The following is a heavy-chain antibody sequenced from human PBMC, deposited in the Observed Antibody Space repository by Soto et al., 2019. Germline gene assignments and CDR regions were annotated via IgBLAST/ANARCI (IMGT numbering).Heavy chain of an antibody. V-gene: IGHV4-30-2*01. CDR2: IYHSGST. CDR3: ARETYYYDISGYSYYFDY. J-gene: IGHJ4*02. Sequence: SETLSLTCAVSGGSISSGGYSWSWIRQPPGKGLEWIGYIYHSGSTYYNPSLKSRVTISVDRSKNQFSLKLSSVTAADTAVYYCARETYYYDISGYSYYFDYWGQGTLVTVSS. D-gene: IGHD3-22*01. CDR1: GGSISSGGYS.